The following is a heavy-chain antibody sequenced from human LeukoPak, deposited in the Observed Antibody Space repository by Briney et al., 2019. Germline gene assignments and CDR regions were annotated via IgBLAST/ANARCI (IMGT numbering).Heavy chain of an antibody. Sequence: ASVTVSCTASGYTFTGYYMHWVRQAPGQGLEWMGWINPNSGGTNYAQKFQGRVTMTRDTSISTAYMELSRLRSDDTAVYYCARAREDFWSGYYGGKAYYFDYWGQGTLVTVSS. J-gene: IGHJ4*02. CDR2: INPNSGGT. CDR3: ARAREDFWSGYYGGKAYYFDY. CDR1: GYTFTGYY. D-gene: IGHD3-3*01. V-gene: IGHV1-2*02.